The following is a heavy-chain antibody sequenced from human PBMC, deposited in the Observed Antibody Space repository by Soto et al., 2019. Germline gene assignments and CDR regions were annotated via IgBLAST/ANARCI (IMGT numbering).Heavy chain of an antibody. J-gene: IGHJ4*02. CDR2: IYYSGST. CDR3: ARHGQVRAIQPKYYFGY. V-gene: IGHV4-39*01. CDR1: GGSISSSSYY. Sequence: KTSETLSLTCTVSGGSISSSSYYWGWIRQPPGKGLEWIGSIYYSGSTYYNPSLKSRVTISVDTSKNQFSLKLSSVTAADTAVYYCARHGQVRAIQPKYYFGYWGQGTLVTVSS. D-gene: IGHD5-18*01.